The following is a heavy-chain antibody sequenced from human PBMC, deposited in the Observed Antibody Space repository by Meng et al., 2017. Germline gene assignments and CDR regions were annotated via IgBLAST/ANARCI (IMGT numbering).Heavy chain of an antibody. Sequence: QVQLQQWGAGLLKPSETLSPTCAVFGGSFSGYYWSWIRQPPGKGLEWIGEINHSGSTNYNPSLKSRVTISVDTSKNQFSLKLSSVTAADTAVYYCARGRSGTWPWYFDLWGRGTLVTVSS. J-gene: IGHJ2*01. CDR2: INHSGST. CDR3: ARGRSGTWPWYFDL. CDR1: GGSFSGYY. V-gene: IGHV4-34*01. D-gene: IGHD1-1*01.